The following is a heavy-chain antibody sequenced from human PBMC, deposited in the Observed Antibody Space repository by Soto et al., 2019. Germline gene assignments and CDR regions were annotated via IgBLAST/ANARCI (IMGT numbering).Heavy chain of an antibody. V-gene: IGHV4-61*08. CDR2: IYYGGTT. CDR3: ARLGFYYRSLDP. J-gene: IGHJ5*02. Sequence: PSETLSLTCAVSGGSISSGGYSWSWIRQPPGKGLEWIGYIYYGGTTRYNPSLESRVTVSLETSKSQFSLTLSSATASDTAVYNWARLGFYYRSLDPWGNGTLVTVPS. D-gene: IGHD3-10*01. CDR1: GGSISSGGYS.